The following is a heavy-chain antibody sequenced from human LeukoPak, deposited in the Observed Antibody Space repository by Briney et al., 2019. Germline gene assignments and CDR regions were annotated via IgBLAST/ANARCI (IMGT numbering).Heavy chain of an antibody. CDR2: INWNGGST. CDR3: ARVGDSPGFDY. J-gene: IGHJ4*02. Sequence: GGSLRLSCAASGFTFDDYGMSWVRQAPGKGLEWVSGINWNGGSTGYADSVKGRFTISRDKAKNSLYLQMNSLRAEDTCLYYCARVGDSPGFDYWGQGTLVTVSS. CDR1: GFTFDDYG. V-gene: IGHV3-20*04. D-gene: IGHD2-21*01.